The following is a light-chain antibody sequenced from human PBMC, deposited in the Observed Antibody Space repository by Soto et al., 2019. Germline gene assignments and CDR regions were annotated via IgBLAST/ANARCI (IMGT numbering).Light chain of an antibody. V-gene: IGKV3-20*01. J-gene: IGKJ2*01. CDR3: LQDYNYPYT. Sequence: EIVLTQSPGTLSLSPGERATLCCRASQSVSSSYLAWYQQKPGQAPRLLIYGASSRATGIPDRFSGSGSGTDFTLTISSLQPEDFATYYCLQDYNYPYTFGQGTKVDIK. CDR2: GAS. CDR1: QSVSSSY.